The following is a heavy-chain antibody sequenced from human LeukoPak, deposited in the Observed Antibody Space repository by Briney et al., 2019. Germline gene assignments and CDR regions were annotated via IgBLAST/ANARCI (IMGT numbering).Heavy chain of an antibody. CDR2: ISAYNGNT. CDR3: ARDSGSYGL. J-gene: IGHJ4*02. D-gene: IGHD3-10*01. Sequence: ASVKVSCKASGYTFIPYYMHWVRQAPGQGLEWMGWISAYNGNTNYAQKLQGRVTMTTDTSTSTAYMELRSLRSDDTAVYYCARDSGSYGLWGQGTLVTVSS. V-gene: IGHV1-18*04. CDR1: GYTFIPYY.